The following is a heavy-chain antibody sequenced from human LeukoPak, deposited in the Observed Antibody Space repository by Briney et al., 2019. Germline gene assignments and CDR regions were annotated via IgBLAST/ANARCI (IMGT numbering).Heavy chain of an antibody. V-gene: IGHV3-13*01. D-gene: IGHD2-15*01. CDR2: IDTAGDT. CDR1: GFTFRSYD. CDR3: ARYCSGVSCYPGYGMDV. Sequence: PGGSLRLSREGSGFTFRSYDMYWVRQATGKGLEWVSAIDTAGDTKYLGSVKGRFTISRENAKNSLYLQMNSLRAGDTAVYYCARYCSGVSCYPGYGMDVWGQGTTVTVSS. J-gene: IGHJ6*02.